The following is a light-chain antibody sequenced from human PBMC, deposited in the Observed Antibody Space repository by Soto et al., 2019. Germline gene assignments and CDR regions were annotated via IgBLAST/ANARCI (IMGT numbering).Light chain of an antibody. CDR1: QSVSSN. J-gene: IGKJ4*01. CDR3: QQYNNWPRT. CDR2: GAS. Sequence: EIVMTQSPATLSVSQGERATLSCRASQSVSSNLAWYQQKPGQAPRLLIYGASTRATGIPARFSGSGSGTKFTLTISSLQSEDFAVYYCQQYNNWPRTFGGGTKVDIK. V-gene: IGKV3-15*01.